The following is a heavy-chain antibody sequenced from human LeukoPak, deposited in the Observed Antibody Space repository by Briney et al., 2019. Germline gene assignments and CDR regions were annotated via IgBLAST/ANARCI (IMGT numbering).Heavy chain of an antibody. CDR2: INHSGST. CDR1: GGSFSGYY. J-gene: IGHJ6*03. D-gene: IGHD2-15*01. Sequence: SETLSLTCAVYGGSFSGYYWSWIRQPPGKGLEWIGEINHSGSTNYNPSLKSRVTISVDTSKNQFSLKLSSVTAADTAVYYCARGGARYCSGGSCSHLPYYYYYMDVWGKGTTVTVSS. V-gene: IGHV4-34*01. CDR3: ARGGARYCSGGSCSHLPYYYYYMDV.